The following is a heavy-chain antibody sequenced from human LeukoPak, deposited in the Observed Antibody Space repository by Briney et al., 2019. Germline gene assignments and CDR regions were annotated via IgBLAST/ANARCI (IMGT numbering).Heavy chain of an antibody. CDR2: ISGGRGAT. CDR3: AKTYYYDTSRYWSAFDI. D-gene: IGHD3-22*01. J-gene: IGHJ3*02. V-gene: IGHV3-23*01. Sequence: GGSLTLSCAASGFTFRNYGMSWVRQAPGKGLEWVSVISGGRGATYYADSVKGRFTIFRDNSENILYLQMNSLRAEDTAVYHCAKTYYYDTSRYWSAFDIWGQGTMVTVSS. CDR1: GFTFRNYG.